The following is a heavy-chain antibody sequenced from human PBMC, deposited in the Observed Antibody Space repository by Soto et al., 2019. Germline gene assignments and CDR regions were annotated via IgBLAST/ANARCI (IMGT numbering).Heavy chain of an antibody. V-gene: IGHV1-69*02. J-gene: IGHJ4*02. CDR3: ARLLDYDSSGYPVDY. CDR1: GGTFSSY. Sequence: QVQLVQSGAEVKKPGSSVKVSCKASGGTFSSYISWVRQAPGQGLEWMGRIIPILGIANYAQKFQGRVTITADKSTSTAYMELSSLRSEDTAVYYCARLLDYDSSGYPVDYWGQGTLVTVSS. CDR2: IIPILGIA. D-gene: IGHD3-22*01.